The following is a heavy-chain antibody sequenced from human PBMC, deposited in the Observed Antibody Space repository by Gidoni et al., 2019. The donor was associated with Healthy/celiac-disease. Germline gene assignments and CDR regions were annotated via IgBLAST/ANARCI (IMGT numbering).Heavy chain of an antibody. CDR3: ARGYGITMIVVVSPGDAFDI. V-gene: IGHV4-34*01. CDR1: GGSFSGSY. D-gene: IGHD3-22*01. Sequence: QVQLQQWGAGLLKPSETLSLTCAVYGGSFSGSYRSWIRQPPGKGLEWIGEINHSGSTNYHPSLKSRVTISVDTSKNQFSLKLSSVTAADTAVYYCARGYGITMIVVVSPGDAFDIWGQGTMVTVSS. CDR2: INHSGST. J-gene: IGHJ3*02.